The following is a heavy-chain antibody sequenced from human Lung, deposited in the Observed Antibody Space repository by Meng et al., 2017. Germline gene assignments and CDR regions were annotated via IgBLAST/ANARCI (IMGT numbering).Heavy chain of an antibody. CDR2: ISESGNYR. CDR3: ARGDGSGSLFEN. D-gene: IGHD3-10*01. J-gene: IGHJ4*02. CDR1: GFTLSDYS. Sequence: EVQLVESGGGLVKPGGSLRLSCAASGFTLSDYSMNWVRQAPGKGLEWVSSISESGNYRYYADSVKGRFTVTRDNAKNSLYLQMNSLRAEDTAVYYCARGDGSGSLFENWGQGTLVTVSS. V-gene: IGHV3-21*01.